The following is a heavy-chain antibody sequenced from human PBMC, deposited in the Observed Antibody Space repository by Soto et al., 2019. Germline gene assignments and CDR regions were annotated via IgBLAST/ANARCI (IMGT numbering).Heavy chain of an antibody. Sequence: QPGGSLRLSCAASGFTFSSYAMHWVRQAPGKGLEWVAVISYDGSNKYYADSVKGRFTISRDNSKNTLYLQMNSLRAEDTAVYYCAREGSITMIVVVITAGYYFDYWGQGTLVTVSS. CDR2: ISYDGSNK. V-gene: IGHV3-30-3*01. CDR3: AREGSITMIVVVITAGYYFDY. J-gene: IGHJ4*02. CDR1: GFTFSSYA. D-gene: IGHD3-22*01.